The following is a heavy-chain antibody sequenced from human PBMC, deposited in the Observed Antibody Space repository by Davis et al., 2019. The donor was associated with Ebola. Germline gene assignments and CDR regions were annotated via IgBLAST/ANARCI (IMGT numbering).Heavy chain of an antibody. Sequence: ESLKISCAASGFTVSSNYMSWVRQPPGKGLEWIGEINHSGSTNYNPSLKSRVTISVDTSKNQFSLKLSSVTAADTAVYYCARGGRSSWYSLDYWGQGTLVTVSS. CDR1: GFTVSSNY. D-gene: IGHD6-13*01. CDR3: ARGGRSSWYSLDY. CDR2: INHSGST. V-gene: IGHV4-34*01. J-gene: IGHJ4*02.